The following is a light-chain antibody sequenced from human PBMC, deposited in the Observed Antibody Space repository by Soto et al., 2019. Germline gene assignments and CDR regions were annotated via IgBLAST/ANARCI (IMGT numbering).Light chain of an antibody. Sequence: QSALTQPASVSGSPGQSITISCTGTSSYIGNYNLVSWYQHHPGKAPKLIIYEASKRPPGVSNRFSASTSGNTASLTISGLQTEDESDYYCCSYAGSNTVVFGGGTKLTVL. V-gene: IGLV2-23*01. J-gene: IGLJ2*01. CDR3: CSYAGSNTVV. CDR2: EAS. CDR1: SSYIGNYNL.